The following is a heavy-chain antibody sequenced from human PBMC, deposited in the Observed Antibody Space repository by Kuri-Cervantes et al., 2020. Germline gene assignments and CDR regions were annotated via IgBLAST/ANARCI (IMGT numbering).Heavy chain of an antibody. Sequence: SETLSLTCAVYGGSFSGYYWSWIRQPPGKGLEWIGEINHSGSTNYNPSLKSRVTISVDTPKNQFSLKLSSVTAADTAVYYCATSSRNAFDIWGQGTMVTVSS. V-gene: IGHV4-34*01. CDR1: GGSFSGYY. J-gene: IGHJ3*02. CDR3: ATSSRNAFDI. CDR2: INHSGST. D-gene: IGHD6-13*01.